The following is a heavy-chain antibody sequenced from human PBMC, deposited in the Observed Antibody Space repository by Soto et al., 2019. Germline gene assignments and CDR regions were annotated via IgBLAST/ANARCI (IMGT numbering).Heavy chain of an antibody. Sequence: ASVKVSCKASGGTFSSYTISWVRQAPGQGLEWMGRIIPILGIANYAQKFQGRVTITADKSTSTAYMELSSLRSEDTAVYYCARDSELAGYDFWSGYYVWFDPWGQGTLVTVS. CDR3: ARDSELAGYDFWSGYYVWFDP. D-gene: IGHD3-3*01. V-gene: IGHV1-69*04. J-gene: IGHJ5*02. CDR2: IIPILGIA. CDR1: GGTFSSYT.